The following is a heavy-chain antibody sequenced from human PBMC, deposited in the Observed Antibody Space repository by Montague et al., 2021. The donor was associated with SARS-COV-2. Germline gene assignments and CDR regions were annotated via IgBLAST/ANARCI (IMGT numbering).Heavy chain of an antibody. V-gene: IGHV2-70*01. CDR3: ARIVYDILTGSTYYGTDV. D-gene: IGHD3-9*01. J-gene: IGHJ6*02. CDR1: GFSLSTSGMC. CDR2: IDWDDDK. Sequence: PALVKPTQTLTLTCAFSGFSLSTSGMCVSWIRQPPGKALEWLALIDWDDDKYYSTSLKTRLTISKDTSKNQVVLTMTNMDPVDTATYYCARIVYDILTGSTYYGTDVWGQGTTVTVSS.